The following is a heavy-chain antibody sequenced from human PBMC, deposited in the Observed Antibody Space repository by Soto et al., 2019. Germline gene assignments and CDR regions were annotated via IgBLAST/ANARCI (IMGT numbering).Heavy chain of an antibody. Sequence: PGGSLRLSCAASGFTFSSYAMSWARQAPGKGLEWVSAISGSGGSTYYADSVKGRFTISRDNSKNTLYLQMNSLRAEDTAVYYCAKDSKRDAYCGGDCYINYYGMDVWGQGTTVTVS. CDR1: GFTFSSYA. CDR2: ISGSGGST. J-gene: IGHJ6*02. V-gene: IGHV3-23*01. CDR3: AKDSKRDAYCGGDCYINYYGMDV. D-gene: IGHD2-21*02.